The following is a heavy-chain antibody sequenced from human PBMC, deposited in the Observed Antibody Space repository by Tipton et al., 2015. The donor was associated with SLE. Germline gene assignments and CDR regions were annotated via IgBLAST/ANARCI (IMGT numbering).Heavy chain of an antibody. J-gene: IGHJ4*02. CDR2: IDGSGSNT. CDR3: AKEIGEVGVPNFDH. Sequence: GSLRLSCAASGFTFNKYAMSWVRQVPGKGLEWVSGIDGSGSNTYYSDSVKGRLTISRDNSKITLYLQMNSLKVEDTAIYYCAKEIGEVGVPNFDHWGQGTLVTVSP. V-gene: IGHV3-23*01. D-gene: IGHD3-22*01. CDR1: GFTFNKYA.